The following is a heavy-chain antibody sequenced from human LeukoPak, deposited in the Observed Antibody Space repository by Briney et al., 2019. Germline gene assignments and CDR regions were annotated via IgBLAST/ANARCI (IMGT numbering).Heavy chain of an antibody. CDR2: ISYDGSNK. J-gene: IGHJ1*01. V-gene: IGHV3-30-3*01. Sequence: GGSLRLSCAASGFTFSSYAMHWVRQAPGKGLEWVAVISYDGSNKYYADSVKGRFTISRDNSKNTLYLQMDSLRPEDTAVYYCARDEVTMIVVVINYFQHWGQGTLVTVSS. CDR3: ARDEVTMIVVVINYFQH. CDR1: GFTFSSYA. D-gene: IGHD3-22*01.